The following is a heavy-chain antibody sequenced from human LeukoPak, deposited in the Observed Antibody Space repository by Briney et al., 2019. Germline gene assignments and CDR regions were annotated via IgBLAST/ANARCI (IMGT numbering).Heavy chain of an antibody. CDR3: ARDNSVRDEAWWFNP. D-gene: IGHD5-24*01. CDR2: IIPIFGTA. J-gene: IGHJ5*02. Sequence: SVKVSCKASGGTFSSYAISWVRRAPGQGLEWMGGIIPIFGTANYAQKFQGRVTITADKSTSTDYLELSSLRSEDTAVYYCARDNSVRDEAWWFNPWDQGTLVTVFS. CDR1: GGTFSSYA. V-gene: IGHV1-69*06.